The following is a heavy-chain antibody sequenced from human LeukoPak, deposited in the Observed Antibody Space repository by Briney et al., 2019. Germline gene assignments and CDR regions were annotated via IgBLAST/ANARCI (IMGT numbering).Heavy chain of an antibody. D-gene: IGHD6-19*01. Sequence: SETLSLTCTVSGVSISSSNSYWGWIRQPPGKALEWIGSVYYSGTTSYNPSPKSRVTISVDMSKNHFSLRLRSVTAADTAMYYCARGTLYRGWSYYLDFWGQGSQVTVSS. J-gene: IGHJ4*02. CDR1: GVSISSSNSY. CDR3: ARGTLYRGWSYYLDF. V-gene: IGHV4-39*07. CDR2: VYYSGTT.